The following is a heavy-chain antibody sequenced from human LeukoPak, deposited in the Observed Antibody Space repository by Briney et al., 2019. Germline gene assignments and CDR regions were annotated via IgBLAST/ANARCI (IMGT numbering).Heavy chain of an antibody. CDR3: AKGGSRYDFWSGPTQDY. D-gene: IGHD3/OR15-3a*01. Sequence: GGSLRLSCAASGFTFDDYAMHWVRQAPGKGLEWVSGISWNSGSIGYADSVKGRFTISRDNAKNSLYLQMNSLRAEDTALYYCAKGGSRYDFWSGPTQDYWGREPWSPSPQ. CDR1: GFTFDDYA. J-gene: IGHJ4*02. V-gene: IGHV3-9*01. CDR2: ISWNSGSI.